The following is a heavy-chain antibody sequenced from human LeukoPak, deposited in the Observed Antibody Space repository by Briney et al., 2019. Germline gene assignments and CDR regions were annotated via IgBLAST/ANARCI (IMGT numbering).Heavy chain of an antibody. CDR2: IIPIFGTA. CDR3: ASSKSITSDVNWFDP. D-gene: IGHD3-10*01. V-gene: IGHV1-69*05. CDR1: GSTFSSYA. Sequence: SVKVSCKASGSTFSSYAISWVRQAPGQGLEWMGGIIPIFGTANYAQKFQGRVTITTDESTSTAYMELSSLRSEDTAVYYCASSKSITSDVNWFDPWGQGTLVTVSS. J-gene: IGHJ5*02.